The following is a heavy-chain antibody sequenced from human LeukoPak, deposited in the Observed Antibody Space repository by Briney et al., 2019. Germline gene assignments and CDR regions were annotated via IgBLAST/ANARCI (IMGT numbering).Heavy chain of an antibody. CDR3: ARAPKLVTAILDF. D-gene: IGHD2-21*02. CDR1: GGSISSSSYY. V-gene: IGHV4-39*07. J-gene: IGHJ4*02. Sequence: PSETLSLTCTVSGGSISSSSYYWGWIRQPPGKGLEWNGNIYYNGNTYYNPSLKSRVTISVDTSKNQFSLNLSSVTAADTAVYYCARAPKLVTAILDFWGQGTLVTVSS. CDR2: IYYNGNT.